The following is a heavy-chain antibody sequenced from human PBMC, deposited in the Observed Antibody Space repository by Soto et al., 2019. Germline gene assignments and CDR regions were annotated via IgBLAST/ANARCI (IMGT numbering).Heavy chain of an antibody. V-gene: IGHV3-23*01. Sequence: PGGSLRLSCAASGFTFSTYATNWVRQAPGKGLEWVSAISGSGGATYYADSVKGRFTFSRDNSKSTVYLQMNSLRAEDTAVYYCAKDRRDSTLPSRHDAFDIWGQGTMVTVSS. CDR2: ISGSGGAT. D-gene: IGHD6-13*01. CDR3: AKDRRDSTLPSRHDAFDI. CDR1: GFTFSTYA. J-gene: IGHJ3*02.